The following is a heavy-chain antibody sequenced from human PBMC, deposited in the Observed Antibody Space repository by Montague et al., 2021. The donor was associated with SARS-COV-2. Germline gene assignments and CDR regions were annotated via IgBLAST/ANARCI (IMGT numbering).Heavy chain of an antibody. CDR2: IYYSGST. V-gene: IGHV4-31*03. CDR1: GGSISSGGYY. J-gene: IGHJ5*02. D-gene: IGHD3-3*01. CDR3: ARAVSITIFGVVGWFDP. Sequence: TLSLTCTVSGGSISSGGYYWSWIRQHPGKGLEWIGYIYYSGSTYYNPSLKSRVTISVDTSKNQFSLKLSSVTAADTAVYYCARAVSITIFGVVGWFDPWGQGTLVTVSS.